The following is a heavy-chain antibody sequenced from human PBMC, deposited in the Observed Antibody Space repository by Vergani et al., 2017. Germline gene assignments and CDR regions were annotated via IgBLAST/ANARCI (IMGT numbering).Heavy chain of an antibody. V-gene: IGHV3-64D*06. Sequence: EVQLVESGGGLVQPGRSLRLSCAASGFTFDDYAMHWVRQAPGKGLEYVSAISSNGGSTYYADSVKGRFTISRDNSKNTLYLQMSSLRAEDTAVYYCVKALVRSEYCSGGSCQLDYWGQGTLVTVSS. CDR2: ISSNGGST. J-gene: IGHJ4*02. CDR1: GFTFDDYA. D-gene: IGHD2-15*01. CDR3: VKALVRSEYCSGGSCQLDY.